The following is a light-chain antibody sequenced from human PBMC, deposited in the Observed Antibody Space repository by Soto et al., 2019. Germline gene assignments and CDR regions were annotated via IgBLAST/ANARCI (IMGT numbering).Light chain of an antibody. CDR1: QSVSSN. Sequence: EIVMTQSPGTLSVSPGERATLSCRASQSVSSNLAWYQQKPGQAPRLLIYGASTRSTGVPVRFSGSGSGTEFALTISSLQAEDFGVYYCQHYNNRPPVTFGQGTKLEIK. CDR2: GAS. J-gene: IGKJ2*01. CDR3: QHYNNRPPVT. V-gene: IGKV3-15*01.